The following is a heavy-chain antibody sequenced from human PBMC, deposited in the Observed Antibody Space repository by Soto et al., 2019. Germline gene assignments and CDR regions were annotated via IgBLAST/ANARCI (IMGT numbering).Heavy chain of an antibody. Sequence: EASVKVSCKACGYTFTSYGISCVRQAPGQGLEWMGWISAYNGNTNYAQKLQGRVTMTTDTSTSTAYMELSSLRSEDTAVYYCARGIAVAGTIFDYWGQGTLVTVSS. D-gene: IGHD6-19*01. CDR3: ARGIAVAGTIFDY. CDR1: GYTFTSYG. CDR2: ISAYNGNT. V-gene: IGHV1-18*01. J-gene: IGHJ4*02.